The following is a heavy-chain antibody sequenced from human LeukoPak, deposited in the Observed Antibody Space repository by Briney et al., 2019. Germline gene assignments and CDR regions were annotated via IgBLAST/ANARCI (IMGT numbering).Heavy chain of an antibody. V-gene: IGHV4-59*01. D-gene: IGHD4-17*01. CDR2: IYYSGST. CDR1: GGSISSNY. Sequence: SETLSLTCTVSGGSISSNYWSWIRQPPGKGQEWVAYIYYSGSTNYNPSLESRVTISVDTSKNQFPLKLRSVTAADTAVYYCARLTTVTLNFDYWGQGTLVTVSS. J-gene: IGHJ4*02. CDR3: ARLTTVTLNFDY.